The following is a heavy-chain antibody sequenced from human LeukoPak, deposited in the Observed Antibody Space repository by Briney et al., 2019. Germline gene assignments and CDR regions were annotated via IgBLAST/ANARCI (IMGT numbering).Heavy chain of an antibody. J-gene: IGHJ5*02. CDR1: GGSISSSSYY. V-gene: IGHV4-39*01. D-gene: IGHD3-22*01. CDR2: IYYSGST. CDR3: ARAGLGNWFDP. Sequence: SETLSLTCTVSGGSISSSSYYWGWIRQPPGKGLEGIGSIYYSGSTYYNPSLKSRVTIPVDTSKNQFSLKLSSVTAADTAVYYCARAGLGNWFDPWGQGTLVTVSS.